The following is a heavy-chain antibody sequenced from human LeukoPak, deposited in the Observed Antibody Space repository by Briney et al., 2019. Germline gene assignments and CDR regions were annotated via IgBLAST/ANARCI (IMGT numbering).Heavy chain of an antibody. J-gene: IGHJ4*02. CDR2: ISYDGSNK. CDR1: GFTFSSYG. D-gene: IGHD1-26*01. CDR3: AKRGAEVGATVAPGDY. V-gene: IGHV3-30*18. Sequence: GGSLRLSCAASGFTFSSYGMHWVRQAPGKGLEWVAVISYDGSNKYYADSVKGRFTISRDNSKNTLYLQMNSLRAEDTAVYYCAKRGAEVGATVAPGDYWGQGTLVTVSS.